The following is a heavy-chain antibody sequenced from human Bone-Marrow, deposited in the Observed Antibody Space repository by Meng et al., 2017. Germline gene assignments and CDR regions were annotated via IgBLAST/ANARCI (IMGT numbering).Heavy chain of an antibody. D-gene: IGHD3-3*01. V-gene: IGHV3-9*03. Sequence: SLKISCAASGFTFDDCAMHWVRPAPGKGLEWVSGINWNSGSIGYADSVKGRFTISRDNAQNSLYLQMNSLGADDMALYYCAKDRAYDFWSGAHAFDIWGQGTRVTVSS. CDR1: GFTFDDCA. CDR2: INWNSGSI. CDR3: AKDRAYDFWSGAHAFDI. J-gene: IGHJ3*02.